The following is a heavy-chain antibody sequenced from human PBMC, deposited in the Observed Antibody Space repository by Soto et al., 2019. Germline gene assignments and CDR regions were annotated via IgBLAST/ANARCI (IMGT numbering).Heavy chain of an antibody. Sequence: ASETLSLTCAVYGGSFSGYYWNWIRQSPGKGLEWIGEINHSGGTNYNPSLKSRVTISVDTSKNQFSLKLRSVTAADTAVYYCARDPVIVGTTTWFDPWGQGTLVTVSS. CDR2: INHSGGT. J-gene: IGHJ5*02. CDR1: GGSFSGYY. D-gene: IGHD1-26*01. V-gene: IGHV4-34*01. CDR3: ARDPVIVGTTTWFDP.